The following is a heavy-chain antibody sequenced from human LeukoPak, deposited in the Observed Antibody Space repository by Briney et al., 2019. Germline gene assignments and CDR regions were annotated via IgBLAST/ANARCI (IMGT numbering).Heavy chain of an antibody. J-gene: IGHJ4*02. CDR3: ARWLLLSRYFDY. CDR1: GFTFSSYS. V-gene: IGHV3-48*01. CDR2: ISSTSSTI. Sequence: GGSLRLSCAASGFTFSSYSMNWVRQAPGKGLEWISYISSTSSTIYYADSVKGRFTISRDNAMNSLYLQMNSLRAEDTAVYYCARWLLLSRYFDYWGQGTLVTVSS. D-gene: IGHD3-22*01.